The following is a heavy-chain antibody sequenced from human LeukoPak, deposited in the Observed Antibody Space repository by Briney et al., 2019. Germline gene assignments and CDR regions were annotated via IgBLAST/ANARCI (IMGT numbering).Heavy chain of an antibody. J-gene: IGHJ5*02. CDR3: AALPFKSMAPAPLNWFDP. D-gene: IGHD6-6*01. Sequence: SETLSLTCTVSGGSISSSSYYWGWIRQPPGKGLEWIGCIYYSGSTYYNPSLKSRVTISVDTSKIQFSLKLSSVTAADTAVYYCAALPFKSMAPAPLNWFDPWGQGTLVTVSS. V-gene: IGHV4-39*01. CDR2: IYYSGST. CDR1: GGSISSSSYY.